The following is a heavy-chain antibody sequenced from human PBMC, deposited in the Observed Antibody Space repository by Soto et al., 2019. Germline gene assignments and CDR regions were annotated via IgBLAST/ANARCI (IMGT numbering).Heavy chain of an antibody. CDR2: IYPGDSDT. Sequence: GEPLKISCKGSGYSFSSYWIAWVRQMPGKGLEWMGTIYPGDSDTRYSPSFQGQVTISADKSISTAFLQWSSLKASDTAIYYCARPNYYYYDMDVWGQGTTVTVSS. CDR1: GYSFSSYW. V-gene: IGHV5-51*01. CDR3: ARPNYYYYDMDV. J-gene: IGHJ6*02.